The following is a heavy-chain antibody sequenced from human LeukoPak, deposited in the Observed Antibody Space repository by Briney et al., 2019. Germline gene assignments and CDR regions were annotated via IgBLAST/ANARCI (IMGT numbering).Heavy chain of an antibody. J-gene: IGHJ6*03. CDR1: GFTFSSYA. D-gene: IGHD6-19*01. CDR3: AKAPLPSSGWPYYMDV. CDR2: ISGSGGST. V-gene: IGHV3-23*01. Sequence: PGGSLRLSCAASGFTFSSYAMSWVRQAPGKGLEWVSAISGSGGSTYYADSVKGRFTISRDNSKNTLYLQMNSLRAEDTAVYYCAKAPLPSSGWPYYMDVWGKGTTVTVSS.